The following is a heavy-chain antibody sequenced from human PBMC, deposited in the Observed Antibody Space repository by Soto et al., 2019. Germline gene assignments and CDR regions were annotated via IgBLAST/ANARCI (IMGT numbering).Heavy chain of an antibody. CDR2: ISSSSSTI. D-gene: IGHD1-20*01. J-gene: IGHJ6*03. Sequence: GGSLRLSCAVSGFTFSNYAISWVRQAPGKGLEWVSYISSSSSTIYYADSVKGRFTISRDNAKNSLYLQMNSLRAEDTAVYYCARARYNYYMDVWGKGTTVTVSS. CDR1: GFTFSNYA. V-gene: IGHV3-48*01. CDR3: ARARYNYYMDV.